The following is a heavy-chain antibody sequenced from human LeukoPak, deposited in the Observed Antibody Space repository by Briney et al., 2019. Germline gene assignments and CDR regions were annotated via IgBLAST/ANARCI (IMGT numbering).Heavy chain of an antibody. J-gene: IGHJ4*02. CDR1: GFTFSSYA. V-gene: IGHV3-23*01. CDR3: AKIGSSSWPPIYYFDY. CDR2: ISGSGGST. D-gene: IGHD6-13*01. Sequence: PGGSLRLSCAASGFTFSSYAMSWVRQAPGKGLEWVSAISGSGGSTYYADSVKGRFTISRDNSKNTLYLQMNSLRAEDTAVYYCAKIGSSSWPPIYYFDYWGQGTLVTVSS.